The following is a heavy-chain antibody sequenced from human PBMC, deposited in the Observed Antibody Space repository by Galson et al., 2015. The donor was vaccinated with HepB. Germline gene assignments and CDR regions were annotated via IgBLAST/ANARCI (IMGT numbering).Heavy chain of an antibody. Sequence: SVKVSCKASGYTFTSYGISWVRQAPGQGLEWMGWISAYNGNTNYAQKLQGRVTMTTDTSTSTAYMELRSLRSDDTAVYYCARSDSSGYLPPNNWFDPWGQGTLVTVSS. CDR2: ISAYNGNT. V-gene: IGHV1-18*01. J-gene: IGHJ5*02. CDR1: GYTFTSYG. D-gene: IGHD3-22*01. CDR3: ARSDSSGYLPPNNWFDP.